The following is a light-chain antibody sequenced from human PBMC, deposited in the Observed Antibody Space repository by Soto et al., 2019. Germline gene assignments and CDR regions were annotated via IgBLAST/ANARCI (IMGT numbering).Light chain of an antibody. CDR1: SSDIGTYHY. V-gene: IGLV2-14*03. J-gene: IGLJ2*01. CDR2: DVN. Sequence: QSALTQPASVSGSPGQLITISCTGTSSDIGTYHYVSWYQQYPGKAPKLIIFDVNSRPSGVSERFLGSKSGNTASLAVSGLQAEDEADYYCGSYTDSSTVIFGGGTKLTVL. CDR3: GSYTDSSTVI.